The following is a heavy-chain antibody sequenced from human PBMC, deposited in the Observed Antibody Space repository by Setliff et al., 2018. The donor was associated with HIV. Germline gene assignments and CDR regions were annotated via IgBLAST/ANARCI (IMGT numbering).Heavy chain of an antibody. D-gene: IGHD6-13*01. Sequence: SETLSLTCTVSGASISSRSYYWAWIRQPPGKGLEWIGTIYYSGSTYYNPSLKSRVTISVYTSKNQFSLKLSSVTAADTAVYYCARGQPFRYSSSWGGPQLNWFDPWGQGTLVTVSS. J-gene: IGHJ5*02. CDR3: ARGQPFRYSSSWGGPQLNWFDP. V-gene: IGHV4-39*01. CDR2: IYYSGST. CDR1: GASISSRSYY.